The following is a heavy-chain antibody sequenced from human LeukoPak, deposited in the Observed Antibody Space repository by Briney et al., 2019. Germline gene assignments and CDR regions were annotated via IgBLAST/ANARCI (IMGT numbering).Heavy chain of an antibody. Sequence: GASVKVSCKASGYTFTSYGISWVRQAPGQGLEWMGWISAYNGNTNYAQKLQDRVTMTTDTSTSTAYMELRSLRSDDTAVYYCARVQDIVVVPAANHWFDPWGQGTLVTVSS. V-gene: IGHV1-18*04. CDR1: GYTFTSYG. CDR3: ARVQDIVVVPAANHWFDP. D-gene: IGHD2-2*01. J-gene: IGHJ5*02. CDR2: ISAYNGNT.